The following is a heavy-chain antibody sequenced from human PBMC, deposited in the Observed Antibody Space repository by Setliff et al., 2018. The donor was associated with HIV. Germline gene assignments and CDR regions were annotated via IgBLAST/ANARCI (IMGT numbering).Heavy chain of an antibody. Sequence: SETLSLTCAVYGGSFSGYYWTWIRQSPRKGLEWIADINHSGNTNYNPSLKSRVTISVDTSKNQFSLKMRSVTAADTAIYFCAREGGQGYSGSGSFYHRNFDLWGRGTLVTVSS. V-gene: IGHV4-34*01. CDR1: GGSFSGYY. D-gene: IGHD3-10*01. CDR3: AREGGQGYSGSGSFYHRNFDL. CDR2: INHSGNT. J-gene: IGHJ2*01.